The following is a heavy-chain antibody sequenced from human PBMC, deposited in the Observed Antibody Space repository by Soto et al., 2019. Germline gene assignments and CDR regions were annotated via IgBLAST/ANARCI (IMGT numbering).Heavy chain of an antibody. CDR3: ATDTNYDGSNSF. CDR1: GGTLNNYA. J-gene: IGHJ4*02. CDR2: ILPVSAPP. D-gene: IGHD3-3*01. V-gene: IGHV1-69*13. Sequence: SVKVSCKASGGTLNNYAINWVRQAPGQGLEWMGGILPVSAPPDYAQKLQGRVSITADHSTSTVYMELSRLKSDDTAVYFCATDTNYDGSNSFWGQVTLVTVSS.